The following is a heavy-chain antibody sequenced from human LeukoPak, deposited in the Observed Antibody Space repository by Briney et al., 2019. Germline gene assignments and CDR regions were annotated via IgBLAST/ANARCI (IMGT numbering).Heavy chain of an antibody. Sequence: PGGSLRLSCAASGFTFSSYGMHWVRQAPGKGLEWVAFIRYDGSNKYYADSVKGRSTISRDNSKSTLYLQMNSLRAEDTAVYYCAKRGCSSTSCYIDYWGQGTLVTVSS. J-gene: IGHJ4*02. CDR3: AKRGCSSTSCYIDY. CDR1: GFTFSSYG. D-gene: IGHD2-2*02. V-gene: IGHV3-30*02. CDR2: IRYDGSNK.